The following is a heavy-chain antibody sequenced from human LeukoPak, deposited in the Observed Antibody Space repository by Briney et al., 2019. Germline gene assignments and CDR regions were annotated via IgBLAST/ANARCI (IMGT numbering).Heavy chain of an antibody. CDR3: ARLYSSSWYYFDY. Sequence: SETLSLTCTVSGGSISSGGYYWSWIRQPAGKGLEWIGRIYTSGSTNYNPSLKSRVTMSVDTSKNQFSLKLSSVTAADTAVYYCARLYSSSWYYFDYWGQGNLVTVSS. CDR1: GGSISSGGYY. J-gene: IGHJ4*02. D-gene: IGHD6-13*01. V-gene: IGHV4-61*02. CDR2: IYTSGST.